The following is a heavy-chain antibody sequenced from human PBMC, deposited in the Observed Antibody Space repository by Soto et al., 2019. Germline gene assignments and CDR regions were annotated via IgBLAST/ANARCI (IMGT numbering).Heavy chain of an antibody. CDR1: GYTFTSYG. CDR2: ISAYNGNT. V-gene: IGHV1-18*04. Sequence: ASVKVSCKASGYTFTSYGISWVRQAPGQGLEWMGWISAYNGNTNYAQKLQGRVTMTTDTSTSTAYMKLRSLRSDDTAVYYCARSRVATITLDYWGQGTLVTVSS. D-gene: IGHD5-12*01. CDR3: ARSRVATITLDY. J-gene: IGHJ4*02.